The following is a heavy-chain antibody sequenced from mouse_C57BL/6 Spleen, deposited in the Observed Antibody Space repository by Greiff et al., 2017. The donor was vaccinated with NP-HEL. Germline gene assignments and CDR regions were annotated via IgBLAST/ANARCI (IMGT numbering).Heavy chain of an antibody. CDR1: GFNIKNTY. CDR3: ASRGVTTPQGYFDV. Sequence: VQLQQSVAELVRPGASVKLSCTASGFNIKNTYMHWVKQRPEQGLEWIGRIAPANGNTKYAPKFQGKATITADTSSNTAYLQLSSLTSEDTAIDYGASRGVTTPQGYFDVWGTGTTVTVSS. CDR2: IAPANGNT. D-gene: IGHD2-3*01. V-gene: IGHV14-3*01. J-gene: IGHJ1*03.